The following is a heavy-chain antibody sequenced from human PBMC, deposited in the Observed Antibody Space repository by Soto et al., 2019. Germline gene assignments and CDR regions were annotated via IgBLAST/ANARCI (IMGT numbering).Heavy chain of an antibody. Sequence: TLSLTCAVSGGSISSGGYSWSWIRQPPGKGLEWIGYIYHSGSTYYNPSLKSRVTISVDRSKNQFSLKLSSVTAADTAVYYCARASVIVATIHFDYWGQGTLVTVSS. D-gene: IGHD5-12*01. V-gene: IGHV4-30-2*01. CDR1: GGSISSGGYS. CDR3: ARASVIVATIHFDY. CDR2: IYHSGST. J-gene: IGHJ4*02.